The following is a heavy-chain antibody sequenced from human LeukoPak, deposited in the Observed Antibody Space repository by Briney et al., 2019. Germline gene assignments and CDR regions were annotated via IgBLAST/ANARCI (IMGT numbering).Heavy chain of an antibody. CDR1: GFTFSNYA. Sequence: GGSLRLSCAASGFTFSNYAMTWVRQAPGKGLEWVSGTSGSGSRTYYADSVKGRFTISRDNSKNTLYLQMNSLRAEDTAVYYCARGLKYCSGGSCYPDYWGQGTLVTVSS. CDR3: ARGLKYCSGGSCYPDY. J-gene: IGHJ4*02. V-gene: IGHV3-23*01. CDR2: TSGSGSRT. D-gene: IGHD2-15*01.